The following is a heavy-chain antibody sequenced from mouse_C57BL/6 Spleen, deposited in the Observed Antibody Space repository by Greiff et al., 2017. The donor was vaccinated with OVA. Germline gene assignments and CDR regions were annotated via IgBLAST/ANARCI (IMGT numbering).Heavy chain of an antibody. V-gene: IGHV5S21*01. CDR2: ISSGGDCT. Sequence: EVQLVEPGDGLVKPGGSLKLSCAASGFTFSSYSMSWVRQTPGKRLEWVAYISSGGDCTYYADNVKGRFTISRDTSCNTLYMQISSLKSEDTAMYYCAREREYSNDCYFDYWGQGTTLTVSS. D-gene: IGHD2-5*01. CDR3: AREREYSNDCYFDY. CDR1: GFTFSSYS. J-gene: IGHJ2*01.